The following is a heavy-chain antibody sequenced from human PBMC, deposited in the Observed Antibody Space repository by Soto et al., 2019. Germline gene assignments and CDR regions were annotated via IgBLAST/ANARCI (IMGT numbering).Heavy chain of an antibody. Sequence: PGGSLRLSCSASGFTFNTYTLHWVRQAPGKGLEYVSAISSNGDNTYYAESVKGRFSISRDNSRNTLYLQLNSLRAEDTAVYFCARDLGYGNSSIRDYWGQGTLVTVSS. V-gene: IGHV3-64*04. J-gene: IGHJ4*02. CDR2: ISSNGDNT. D-gene: IGHD6-13*01. CDR3: ARDLGYGNSSIRDY. CDR1: GFTFNTYT.